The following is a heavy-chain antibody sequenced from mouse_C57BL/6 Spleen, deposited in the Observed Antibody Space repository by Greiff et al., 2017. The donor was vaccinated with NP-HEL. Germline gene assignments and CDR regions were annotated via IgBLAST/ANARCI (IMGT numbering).Heavy chain of an antibody. V-gene: IGHV1-18*01. D-gene: IGHD2-5*01. CDR1: GYTFTDYN. CDR2: INPNNGGT. Sequence: LMEPGASVKIPCKASGYTFTDYNMDWVKQSHGKSLEWIGDINPNNGGTIYNQKFKGKATLTVDKSSSTAYMELRSLTSEDTAVYYCARRDYSNAWFAYWGQGTLVTVSA. CDR3: ARRDYSNAWFAY. J-gene: IGHJ3*01.